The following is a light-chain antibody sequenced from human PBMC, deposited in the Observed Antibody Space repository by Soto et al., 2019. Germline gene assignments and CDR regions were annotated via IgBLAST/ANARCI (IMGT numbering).Light chain of an antibody. CDR3: QQYYTAQLT. CDR1: QGISSY. J-gene: IGKJ3*01. V-gene: IGKV1-9*01. CDR2: AAS. Sequence: DIQLTQSPSFLSASVGDRVTITCRASQGISSYLAWYQQKPGKAPKLLIYAASTLQSGVPSRFSGSGSGTEFTLTISSLQAEDVAVYYCQQYYTAQLTFGPGTKVDIK.